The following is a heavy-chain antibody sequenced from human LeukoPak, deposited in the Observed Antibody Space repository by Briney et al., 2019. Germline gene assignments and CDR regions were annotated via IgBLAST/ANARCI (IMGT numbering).Heavy chain of an antibody. Sequence: SETLSLTCTVSGGSISSGYYWGWIRQPPGEGLEWIGNIYRSGSTYYNPSLKSRVTISVDTSKNQFSLKLSSVTAADTAVYYCARQQLGYYYYGMDVWGQGTTVTVSS. J-gene: IGHJ6*02. CDR2: IYRSGST. CDR1: GGSISSGYY. CDR3: ARQQLGYYYYGMDV. V-gene: IGHV4-38-2*02. D-gene: IGHD1-1*01.